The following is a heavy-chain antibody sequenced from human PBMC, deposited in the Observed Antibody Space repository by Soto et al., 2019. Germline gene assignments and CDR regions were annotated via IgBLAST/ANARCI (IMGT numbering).Heavy chain of an antibody. Sequence: GGSLRLSCAVSGFTFTNYGFNWVRQAPGKGLEWVSSVSKSDYTYYSDSVKGRFTISRDNAKNSVSLQMNNLRAEDTAVYYCTREDSIIIPAVADFWGQGTLVTVSS. CDR1: GFTFTNYG. CDR3: TREDSIIIPAVADF. CDR2: VSKSDYT. D-gene: IGHD6-19*01. V-gene: IGHV3-21*01. J-gene: IGHJ4*02.